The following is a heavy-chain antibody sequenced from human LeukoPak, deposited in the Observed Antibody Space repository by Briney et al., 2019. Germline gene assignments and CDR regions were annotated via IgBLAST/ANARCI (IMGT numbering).Heavy chain of an antibody. D-gene: IGHD6-13*01. Sequence: SVKVSCKASGGAFSSYAISWVRQAPGQGLEWMGGIIPIFGTANYAQKFQGRVTITADKSTSTAYMELSSLRSEDTAVYYCARGEVIAAAGRGAIDYWGQGTLVTVSS. CDR1: GGAFSSYA. CDR3: ARGEVIAAAGRGAIDY. V-gene: IGHV1-69*06. CDR2: IIPIFGTA. J-gene: IGHJ4*02.